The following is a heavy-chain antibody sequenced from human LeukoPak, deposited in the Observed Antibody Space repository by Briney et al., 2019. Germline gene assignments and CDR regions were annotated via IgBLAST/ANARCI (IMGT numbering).Heavy chain of an antibody. V-gene: IGHV4-30-2*01. CDR2: IYHSGST. Sequence: PSQTLSLTCAVSGGSISSGGYSWSWIRQPPGKGLEWLGYIYHSGSTYYNPSLKSRVTISVDRSKNQFSLKLSSVPAADTAVYYCASSPYYYDSSGYYRGDCFDYWGQGTLVTVSS. D-gene: IGHD3-22*01. CDR3: ASSPYYYDSSGYYRGDCFDY. J-gene: IGHJ4*02. CDR1: GGSISSGGYS.